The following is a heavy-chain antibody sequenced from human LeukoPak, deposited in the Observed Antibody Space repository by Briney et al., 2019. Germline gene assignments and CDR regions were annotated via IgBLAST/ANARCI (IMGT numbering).Heavy chain of an antibody. D-gene: IGHD6-13*01. J-gene: IGHJ2*01. CDR2: ISYDGTNT. V-gene: IGHV3-30*03. Sequence: PGGSLRLSCTASGFTFSTYGMHWVRQAPGKGLEWVAVISYDGTNTYYADSVKGRFTISRENAKNSLYLQMNSLRAGDTAVYYCARAAYSSTWYSRYLDLWGRGTLVTVSS. CDR3: ARAAYSSTWYSRYLDL. CDR1: GFTFSTYG.